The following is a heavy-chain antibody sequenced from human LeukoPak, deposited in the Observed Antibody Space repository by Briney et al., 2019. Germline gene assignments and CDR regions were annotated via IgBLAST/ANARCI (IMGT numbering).Heavy chain of an antibody. CDR1: GLTFSSYA. CDR3: ARDVSWGSGIDY. J-gene: IGHJ4*02. Sequence: GGSRRLSCAASGLTFSSYAMSWVRQAPGKGREGVSAMSGSGGFTYYADSVKGRFTISRDNSKNTLYLQMNSLRAEDTAVYYCARDVSWGSGIDYWGQGTLVTVSS. D-gene: IGHD7-27*01. V-gene: IGHV3-23*01. CDR2: MSGSGGFT.